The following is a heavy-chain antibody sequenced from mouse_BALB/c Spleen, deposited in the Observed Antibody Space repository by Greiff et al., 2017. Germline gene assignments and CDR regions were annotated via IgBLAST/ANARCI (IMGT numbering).Heavy chain of an antibody. CDR1: GYSITSGYY. CDR3: AREKYGNYGFAY. Sequence: EVQLQQSGPGLVKPSQSLSLTCSVTGYSITSGYYWTWIRQFPGNKLEWMGYISYDGSNNYNPSLKNRISITRDTSKNQFFLKLNSVTTEDTATYYCAREKYGNYGFAYWGQGTLVTVSA. CDR2: ISYDGSN. D-gene: IGHD2-10*02. V-gene: IGHV3-6*02. J-gene: IGHJ3*01.